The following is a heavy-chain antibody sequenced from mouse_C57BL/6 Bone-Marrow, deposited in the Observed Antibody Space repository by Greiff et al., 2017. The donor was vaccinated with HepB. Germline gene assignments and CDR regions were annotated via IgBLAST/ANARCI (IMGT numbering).Heavy chain of an antibody. J-gene: IGHJ1*03. V-gene: IGHV1-63*01. D-gene: IGHD1-1*01. CDR1: GFTFPNYW. CDR2: IYPGGGYT. CDR3: ARRDYYGPYWYFDV. Sequence: VQLQQSGAELVRPGTSVKMSCKASGFTFPNYWIRWAKPRPGHGLEWIGDIYPGGGYTNYNEKFKGKAPLTADKSSSTAYMQFSSLTSEDSAISYCARRDYYGPYWYFDVWGTGTTVTVSS.